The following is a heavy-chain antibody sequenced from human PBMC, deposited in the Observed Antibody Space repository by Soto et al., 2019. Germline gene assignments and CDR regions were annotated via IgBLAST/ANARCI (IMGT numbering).Heavy chain of an antibody. D-gene: IGHD2-2*02. CDR1: GFTFNSYA. Sequence: EVQLLESGGGLVQPGGSLRLSCSASGFTFNSYAMSWVRRAPGKGLEWVSTVRNSGATTHYADSVKGRFTVSRDNSNNTLYLRMNRLRAEDTAIYYCAKEFGYCSSTTCYKGFDYWGQGTLVTVSS. CDR3: AKEFGYCSSTTCYKGFDY. CDR2: VRNSGATT. V-gene: IGHV3-23*01. J-gene: IGHJ4*02.